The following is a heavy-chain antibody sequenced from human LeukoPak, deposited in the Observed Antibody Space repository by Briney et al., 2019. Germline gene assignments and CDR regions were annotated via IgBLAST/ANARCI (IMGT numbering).Heavy chain of an antibody. V-gene: IGHV3-7*01. CDR1: GFTFNNYW. D-gene: IGHD3-22*01. Sequence: GGSLRLSCAASGFTFNNYWMTWVRQAPGKGLEWVATIKHDGRDKHYVDSLKGRFAISRDNANTSVHLQMNSLRAEDTAVYFCARSYTASGYYYGVAYWGQGTLVSVSS. CDR3: ARSYTASGYYYGVAY. J-gene: IGHJ4*02. CDR2: IKHDGRDK.